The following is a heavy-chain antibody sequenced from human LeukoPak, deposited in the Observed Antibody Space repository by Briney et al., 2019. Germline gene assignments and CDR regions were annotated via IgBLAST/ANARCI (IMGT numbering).Heavy chain of an antibody. V-gene: IGHV4-38-2*02. CDR3: ARGQPTNEYNWNFGYYYYYMDV. CDR1: GYSISSGYY. Sequence: PSETLSLTCTVSGYSISSGYYWGWIRQPPGKGLEWIGSIYHSGSTYYNPSLKSRVTISVDTSKNQFSLKLSSVTAADTAVYYCARGQPTNEYNWNFGYYYYYMDVWGKGTTVTVSS. J-gene: IGHJ6*03. CDR2: IYHSGST. D-gene: IGHD1-7*01.